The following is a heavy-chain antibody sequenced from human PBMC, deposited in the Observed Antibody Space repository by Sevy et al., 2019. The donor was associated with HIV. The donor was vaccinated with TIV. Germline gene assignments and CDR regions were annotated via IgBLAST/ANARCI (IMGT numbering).Heavy chain of an antibody. CDR3: ARVSSIYYDRGYFYAMDV. CDR2: ISSTGSIT. CDR1: GFTFSSYA. J-gene: IGHJ6*02. V-gene: IGHV3-23*01. D-gene: IGHD3-22*01. Sequence: GGSLRLSCAASGFTFSSYAMSWVRQAPGKGLEWVSPISSTGSITYYADSVRGRFTISRDNSNNILYLQMNSLRAEDSSVYFCARVSSIYYDRGYFYAMDVWGQGTTVTVSS.